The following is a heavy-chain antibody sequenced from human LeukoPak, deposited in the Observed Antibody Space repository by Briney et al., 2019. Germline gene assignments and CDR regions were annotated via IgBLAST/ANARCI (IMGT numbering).Heavy chain of an antibody. CDR1: VGSIRSTNW. J-gene: IGHJ4*02. CDR3: SRESGAFCPFGY. Sequence: SETLSLTCGVSVGSIRSTNWWSWVRHPPGQGLEWIGEISLSGQTNYSPPLSGRVTMSLDESRNQLSLNLTSVTAADTAIYYCSRESGAFCPFGYWGQGTLVIVPT. CDR2: ISLSGQT. V-gene: IGHV4/OR15-8*02. D-gene: IGHD1-26*01.